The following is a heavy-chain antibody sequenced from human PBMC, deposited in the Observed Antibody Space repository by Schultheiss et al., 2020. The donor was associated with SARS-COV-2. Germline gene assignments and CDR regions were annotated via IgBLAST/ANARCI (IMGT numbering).Heavy chain of an antibody. V-gene: IGHV3-13*01. Sequence: GESLKISCAASGFTFSSYDMHWVRQATGKGLEWVSTIGTAGDTYYPGSVKGRFTISRENAKHSLYLQMNSLRAGDTAVYYCARAPYYDFWSGSYYGMDVWGQGTTVTVSS. CDR1: GFTFSSYD. D-gene: IGHD3-3*01. CDR2: IGTAGDT. CDR3: ARAPYYDFWSGSYYGMDV. J-gene: IGHJ6*02.